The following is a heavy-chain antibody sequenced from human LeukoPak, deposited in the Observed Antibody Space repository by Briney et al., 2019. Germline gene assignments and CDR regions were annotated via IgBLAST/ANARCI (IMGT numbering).Heavy chain of an antibody. CDR3: AREAGSSWFAPLDY. Sequence: GGSLRLSCAASGFTFSSYEMNWVRQAPGKGLEWVSYISSSGSTAYYADSVKGRFTISRDNAKNSLYLQMNSLRAEDTAVYYCAREAGSSWFAPLDYWGQGTLVTVSS. D-gene: IGHD6-13*01. J-gene: IGHJ4*02. CDR1: GFTFSSYE. V-gene: IGHV3-48*03. CDR2: ISSSGSTA.